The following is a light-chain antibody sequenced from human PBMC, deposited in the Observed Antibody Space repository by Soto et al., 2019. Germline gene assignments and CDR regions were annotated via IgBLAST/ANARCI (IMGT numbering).Light chain of an antibody. CDR2: DNN. J-gene: IGLJ3*02. V-gene: IGLV1-51*01. Sequence: QPVLTQPPSVSAAPGQKVAISCSGSDSNIGNNFVAWYQQVPGTAPKLLIYDNNKRPSGIPDRFSGSRSGTSVTLAITGLQAGDEADYYCGTWDSSLSQWVFGGGTKLTVL. CDR1: DSNIGNNF. CDR3: GTWDSSLSQWV.